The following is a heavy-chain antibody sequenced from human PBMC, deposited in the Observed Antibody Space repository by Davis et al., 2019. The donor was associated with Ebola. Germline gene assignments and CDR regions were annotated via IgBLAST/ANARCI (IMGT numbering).Heavy chain of an antibody. D-gene: IGHD4-23*01. CDR2: INTNTGNP. J-gene: IGHJ1*01. CDR1: GYTFTSYA. Sequence: ASVKVSCKASGYTFTSYAMNWVRQAPGQGLEWMGWINTNTGNPTYAQAFMGRFVFSLDTSVTTAYLQISSLKADDTAVYYCATDELRSDWGQSTLVTVSS. CDR3: ATDELRSD. V-gene: IGHV7-4-1*02.